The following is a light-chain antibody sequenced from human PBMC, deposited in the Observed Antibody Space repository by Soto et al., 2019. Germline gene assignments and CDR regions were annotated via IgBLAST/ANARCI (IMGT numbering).Light chain of an antibody. CDR3: QQYNNWPLT. V-gene: IGKV3-15*01. J-gene: IGKJ1*01. CDR2: GAS. Sequence: VVTQSPAPLSVSPGERVTLSCRASQSIGRNRAWCQQTPGQAPRLLIYGASTRATGIPARFSGSGSGTEFTLTISNLQSEDFAVYYCQQYNNWPLTFGQGTKVDIK. CDR1: QSIGRN.